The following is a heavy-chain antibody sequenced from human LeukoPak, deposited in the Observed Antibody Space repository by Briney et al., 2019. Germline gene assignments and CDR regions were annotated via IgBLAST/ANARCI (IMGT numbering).Heavy chain of an antibody. CDR1: GFTFSSYG. J-gene: IGHJ6*02. CDR2: IWYDGSNK. CDR3: ARVLYSSGWYHMDV. Sequence: PGRSLRLSCAASGFTFSSYGMHWVRQAPGKGLEWVAVIWYDGSNKYYADSVKGRFTISRDNSKNTLYLQMNSLRAEDTAVYYCARVLYSSGWYHMDVWGQGTTVTVSS. V-gene: IGHV3-33*01. D-gene: IGHD6-19*01.